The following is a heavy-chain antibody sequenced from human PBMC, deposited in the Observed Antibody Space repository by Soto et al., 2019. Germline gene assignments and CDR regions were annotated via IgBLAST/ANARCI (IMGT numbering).Heavy chain of an antibody. CDR2: IKQDGSEK. V-gene: IGHV3-7*01. Sequence: GGSLRLSCAASGFTFSSYWMSWVRQAPGKGLEWVANIKQDGSEKYYVDSVKGRFTISRDNAKNSLYLQMNSLRAEDTAVYYCAREEGCSSTSCYLWRAFDIWGQGTMVTVSS. D-gene: IGHD2-2*01. CDR1: GFTFSSYW. CDR3: AREEGCSSTSCYLWRAFDI. J-gene: IGHJ3*02.